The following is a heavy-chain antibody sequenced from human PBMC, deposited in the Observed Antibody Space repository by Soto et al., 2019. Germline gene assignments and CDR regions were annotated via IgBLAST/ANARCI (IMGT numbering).Heavy chain of an antibody. CDR3: ARDLVWYSSGWYGDY. CDR1: GYTFTSYG. CDR2: ISAYNGNT. V-gene: IGHV1-18*01. J-gene: IGHJ4*02. D-gene: IGHD6-19*01. Sequence: ASVKVSCKASGYTFTSYGISWVRQAPGQGLEWMGWISAYNGNTNYAQKLQGRVTMTTDTSTSTAYMELRSLRSDDTAVFYCARDLVWYSSGWYGDYWGQGTLVTVSS.